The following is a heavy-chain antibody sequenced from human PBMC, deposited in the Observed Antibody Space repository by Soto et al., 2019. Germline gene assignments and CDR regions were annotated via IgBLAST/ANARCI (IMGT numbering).Heavy chain of an antibody. D-gene: IGHD3-10*02. CDR1: VFIFSNNG. CDR3: TIVRVADSALDH. Sequence: GGSLRLSCVGSVFIFSNNGMHWFRQTPGKGLEWVAFMSYDGSDTFYADSVKGRFTISRDNSKNTLFLHMSNLRAEDTAMYYCTIVRVADSALDHWGQGTLVTVSS. J-gene: IGHJ4*02. CDR2: MSYDGSDT. V-gene: IGHV3-30*02.